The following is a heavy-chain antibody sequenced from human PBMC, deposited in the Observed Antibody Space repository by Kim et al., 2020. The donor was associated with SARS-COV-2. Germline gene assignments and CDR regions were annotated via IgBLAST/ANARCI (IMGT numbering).Heavy chain of an antibody. CDR3: ARGITMVRGVPPRFDP. CDR1: GGSFSGYY. V-gene: IGHV4-34*01. D-gene: IGHD3-10*01. CDR2: INHSGST. Sequence: SETLSLTCAVYGGSFSGYYWSWIRQPPGKGLEWIGEINHSGSTNYNPSLKSRVTISVDTSKNQFSLKLSSVTAADTAVYYCARGITMVRGVPPRFDPWG. J-gene: IGHJ5*02.